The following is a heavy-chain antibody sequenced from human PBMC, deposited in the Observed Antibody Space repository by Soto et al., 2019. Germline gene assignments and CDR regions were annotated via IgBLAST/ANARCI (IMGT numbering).Heavy chain of an antibody. D-gene: IGHD3-10*01. V-gene: IGHV3-7*01. CDR1: AFSLKTYW. CDR2: IRQYGDET. J-gene: IGHJ4*02. CDR3: ATGGSGTYYLGPLDY. Sequence: EVQLVESGGGLVLPGGSLRLSCVGSAFSLKTYWMAWVRQAPGKGLECVANIRQYGDETFYVDSVKGRFTISRDNANNSDYLQMDNLRAEDTGVYYCATGGSGTYYLGPLDYWGQGIMVIVSS.